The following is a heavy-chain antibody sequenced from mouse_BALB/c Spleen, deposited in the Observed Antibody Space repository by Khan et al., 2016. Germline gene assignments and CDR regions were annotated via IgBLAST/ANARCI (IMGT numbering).Heavy chain of an antibody. D-gene: IGHD1-1*01. V-gene: IGHV9-3-1*01. CDR3: ARYRYYYGSSRYFDV. CDR2: INTYSGES. J-gene: IGHJ1*01. CDR1: GYTFTNYG. Sequence: QIQLVQSGPELKKPGKTVKISCKASGYTFTNYGMNWVKQAPGKGLKWMGWINTYSGESTYADDFKGRFAFSLETSANTAYLQINNLKNEDTATXVCARYRYYYGSSRYFDVWGAGTPVTVSS.